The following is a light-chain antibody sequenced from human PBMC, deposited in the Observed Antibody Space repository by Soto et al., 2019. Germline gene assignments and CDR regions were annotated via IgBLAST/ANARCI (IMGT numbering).Light chain of an antibody. V-gene: IGKV1-5*01. CDR2: DAS. CDR3: QQYYGYSRT. Sequence: DIQMTQSPSTLSASVGDRVTITCRASQSISSWLAWYQQKPGKAPKLLISDASSLKSGVPSRFSGSGSATEFTLTISSLQPDDFATYYCQQYYGYSRTFGQGTKVYIK. J-gene: IGKJ1*01. CDR1: QSISSW.